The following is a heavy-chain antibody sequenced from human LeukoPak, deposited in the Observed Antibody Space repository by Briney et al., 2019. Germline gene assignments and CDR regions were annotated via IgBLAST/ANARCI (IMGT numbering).Heavy chain of an antibody. D-gene: IGHD2/OR15-2a*01. CDR1: GFTFSSYV. CDR3: ARGRIIRGTSSSYYGMDV. V-gene: IGHV3-64*01. CDR2: ISSNGGTT. J-gene: IGHJ6*02. Sequence: GGSQRLSCAASGFTFSSYVMHWVCQAPRKGLEYVSGISSNGGTTYYANSVEGRFTISRDNSKNTLSLQMGSLRVEDMAVYYCARGRIIRGTSSSYYGMDVWGQGATLSDSS.